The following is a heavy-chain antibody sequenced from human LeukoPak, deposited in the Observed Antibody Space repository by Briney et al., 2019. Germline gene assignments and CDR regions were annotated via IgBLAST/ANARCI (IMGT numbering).Heavy chain of an antibody. CDR2: MYYSGHT. J-gene: IGHJ4*02. Sequence: SETLSLTCTVSGGSISSSDYYWGWIRQPPGKGLEWIGSMYYSGHTYYNPSLKSRVTISVDTSKNQFSLKLSSVTAADTAVYFCARGSQVDDFWSGYRAPLDYWGQGTLVTVSS. V-gene: IGHV4-39*01. CDR1: GGSISSSDYY. D-gene: IGHD3-3*01. CDR3: ARGSQVDDFWSGYRAPLDY.